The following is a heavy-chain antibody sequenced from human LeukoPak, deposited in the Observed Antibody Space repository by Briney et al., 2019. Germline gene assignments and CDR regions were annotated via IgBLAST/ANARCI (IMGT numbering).Heavy chain of an antibody. D-gene: IGHD2-2*01. CDR3: ARVGVVVRHFDY. Sequence: ASVKVSCKASGYTFTGYYMHWVRQAPGQGLEWMGIINPSGGSTSYAQKFQGRVTMTRDTSTSTVYMELSSPRSEDTAVYYCARVGVVVRHFDYWGQGTLVTVSS. CDR1: GYTFTGYY. J-gene: IGHJ4*02. CDR2: INPSGGST. V-gene: IGHV1-46*01.